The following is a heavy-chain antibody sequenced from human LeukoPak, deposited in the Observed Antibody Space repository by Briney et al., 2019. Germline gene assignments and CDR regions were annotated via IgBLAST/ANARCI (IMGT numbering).Heavy chain of an antibody. J-gene: IGHJ5*02. Sequence: SETLSLTCSVSGGSISSSFYYWSWIRQPPGKGLEWIGYIYYSGSTYYNPSLKSRVTISVDTSKNQFSLKLSSVTAADTAVYYCARNIVVVPAAILSWFDPWGQGTLVTVSS. V-gene: IGHV4-30-4*08. CDR3: ARNIVVVPAAILSWFDP. CDR2: IYYSGST. D-gene: IGHD2-2*02. CDR1: GGSISSSFYY.